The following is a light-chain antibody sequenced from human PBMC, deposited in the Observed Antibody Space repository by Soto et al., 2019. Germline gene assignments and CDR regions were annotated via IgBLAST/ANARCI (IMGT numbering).Light chain of an antibody. Sequence: EIVLTQSPGTLSLSPGERATLSCRASQDVSNRYLAWYQQKPGQAPRLLIYGASTRATGIADRFSGSGSGTDFTLTISRLEPEDFAVYYCQHYVSSPWTFGQGTKVEI. CDR1: QDVSNRY. J-gene: IGKJ1*01. V-gene: IGKV3-20*01. CDR3: QHYVSSPWT. CDR2: GAS.